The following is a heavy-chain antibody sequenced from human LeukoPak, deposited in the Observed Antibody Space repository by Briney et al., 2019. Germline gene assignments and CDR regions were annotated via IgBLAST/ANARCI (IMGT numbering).Heavy chain of an antibody. Sequence: ASVKVSCKASGYTFTSYDINWVRQATGQGLEWMGWVNPNSGNTGYAQKFQGRVTMTRNTTISTAYMELSSLRSEDTAVYYCARVPIWFGEFVWGQGTLVTVSS. CDR1: GYTFTSYD. CDR2: VNPNSGNT. CDR3: ARVPIWFGEFV. D-gene: IGHD3-10*01. V-gene: IGHV1-8*01. J-gene: IGHJ4*02.